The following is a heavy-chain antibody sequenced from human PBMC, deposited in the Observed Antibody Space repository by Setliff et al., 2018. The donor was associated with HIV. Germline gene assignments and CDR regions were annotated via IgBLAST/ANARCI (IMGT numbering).Heavy chain of an antibody. J-gene: IGHJ2*01. V-gene: IGHV4-4*07. CDR1: DGSVSGYS. Sequence: SETLSLTCSVSDGSVSGYSWSWIRQPAGKGLEWIGRIYTSGTTNYNPSLKSRVTMSVDTSKNQFSMKLTSVTAADTAVYYCARSAMAKYSYGQSPIPSYWFFDLWGRGTLVTVSS. CDR3: ARSAMAKYSYGQSPIPSYWFFDL. CDR2: IYTSGTT. D-gene: IGHD1-26*01.